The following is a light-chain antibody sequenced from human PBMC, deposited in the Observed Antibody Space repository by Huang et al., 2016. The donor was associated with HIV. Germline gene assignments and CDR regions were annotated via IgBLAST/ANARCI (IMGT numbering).Light chain of an antibody. Sequence: EVVMTQSPVTLSVSPGERATLSCRASQSVHNKLAWFQQKPGQAPRRLIHDASIRATGIPDRFSGSGSGTEFTLTISSLQSEDFAVYYCQQYNNWPPWTFGQGTKVEIK. CDR2: DAS. CDR3: QQYNNWPPWT. CDR1: QSVHNK. J-gene: IGKJ1*01. V-gene: IGKV3-15*01.